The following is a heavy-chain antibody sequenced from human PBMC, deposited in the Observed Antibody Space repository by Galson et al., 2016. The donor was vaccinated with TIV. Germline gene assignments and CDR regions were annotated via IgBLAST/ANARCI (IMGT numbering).Heavy chain of an antibody. CDR3: AQAFYYDSSAYYFHF. J-gene: IGHJ4*02. D-gene: IGHD3-22*01. V-gene: IGHV1-2*06. CDR1: GYMFIAYY. CDR2: INPNSGGS. Sequence: SVKVSCKASGYMFIAYYIHWVRQAPGHGLEWMGRINPNSGGSNSAQKFQGRVTMTSDTSISTAYMELSGLTSDDTAVYYRAQAFYYDSSAYYFHFWGQGTLVSVSS.